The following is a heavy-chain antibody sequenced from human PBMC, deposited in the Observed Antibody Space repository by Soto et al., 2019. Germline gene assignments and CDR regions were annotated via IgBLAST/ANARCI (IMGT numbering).Heavy chain of an antibody. D-gene: IGHD5-18*01. CDR3: ARNLLGTANEYYYYGMDV. CDR1: GFTFSSYS. Sequence: GGSLRLSCAASGFTFSSYSMNWVRQAPGKGQERVSSISSSSSYIYYADSVKGRFTISRDNAKNSLYLQMNSLRAEDTAVYYCARNLLGTANEYYYYGMDVWGQGTTVTVSS. CDR2: ISSSSSYI. V-gene: IGHV3-21*01. J-gene: IGHJ6*02.